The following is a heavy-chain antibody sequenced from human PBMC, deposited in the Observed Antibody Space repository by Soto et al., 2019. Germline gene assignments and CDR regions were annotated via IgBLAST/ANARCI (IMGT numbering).Heavy chain of an antibody. Sequence: LSLTCTVSGGSISSGDYCWSWIRQPPGKGLEWIGYIYYSGSTYYNPSLKSRVTISVDTSKNQFSLKLSSVAAADTAVYYCARSGSGSDFDYYYGMDVWGQGTTVTVSS. CDR2: IYYSGST. V-gene: IGHV4-30-4*01. J-gene: IGHJ6*02. D-gene: IGHD3-10*01. CDR3: ARSGSGSDFDYYYGMDV. CDR1: GGSISSGDYC.